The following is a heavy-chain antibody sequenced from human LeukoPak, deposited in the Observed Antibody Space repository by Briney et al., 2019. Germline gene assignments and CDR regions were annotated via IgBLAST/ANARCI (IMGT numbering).Heavy chain of an antibody. CDR3: ARDLGVSSSRRALGY. CDR1: GGSISSSSYY. D-gene: IGHD6-6*01. V-gene: IGHV4-39*07. J-gene: IGHJ4*02. Sequence: SETLSLTCNVSGGSISSSSYYWGWIRQPPGKGLEWIGSIYYSGSTYYNPSLKGRVTMSVDTSKNQFSLKLSSVTAADTAVYYCARDLGVSSSRRALGYWGQGTLVTVSS. CDR2: IYYSGST.